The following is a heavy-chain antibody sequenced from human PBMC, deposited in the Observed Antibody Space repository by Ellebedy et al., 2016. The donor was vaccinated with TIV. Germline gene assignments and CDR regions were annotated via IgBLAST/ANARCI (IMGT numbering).Heavy chain of an antibody. V-gene: IGHV3-30*03. D-gene: IGHD3-10*01. CDR2: ISYDGSNK. J-gene: IGHJ3*01. Sequence: GGSLRLXXAASGFTFSSYGMHWVRQAPGKGLEWVAVISYDGSNKYYADSVKGRFTISRDTSKNTLYLQMDSLRAEDTAVYYCAREGTGGAGRSALDVWGQGTTVTVSS. CDR3: AREGTGGAGRSALDV. CDR1: GFTFSSYG.